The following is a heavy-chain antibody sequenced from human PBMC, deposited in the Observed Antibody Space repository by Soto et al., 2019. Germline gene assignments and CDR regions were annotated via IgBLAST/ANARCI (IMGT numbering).Heavy chain of an antibody. V-gene: IGHV1-69*08. CDR2: IIPILGIA. Sequence: QVQLVQSGAEVKKPGSSVKVSCKASGGTSTSYTITWVRQAPGQGLEWLGRIIPILGIANYAQKFQARVTIAADKSTNTAYMELSSLRSEDTAVYYCARDRSLGPNYYYYMDVWGKGTTVTVSS. CDR3: ARDRSLGPNYYYYMDV. D-gene: IGHD6-19*01. CDR1: GGTSTSYT. J-gene: IGHJ6*03.